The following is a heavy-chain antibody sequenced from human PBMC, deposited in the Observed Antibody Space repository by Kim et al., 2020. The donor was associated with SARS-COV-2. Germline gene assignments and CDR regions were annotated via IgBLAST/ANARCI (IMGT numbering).Heavy chain of an antibody. CDR3: ARGSYYGSGSYYSWSYYYGMDV. CDR1: GGTFSSYA. Sequence: SVKVSCKASGGTFSSYAISWVRQAPGQGLEWMGGIIPIFGTANYAQKFQGRVTITADESTSTAYMELSSLRSEDTAVYYCARGSYYGSGSYYSWSYYYGMDVWGQGTTVTVSS. V-gene: IGHV1-69*13. J-gene: IGHJ6*02. D-gene: IGHD3-10*01. CDR2: IIPIFGTA.